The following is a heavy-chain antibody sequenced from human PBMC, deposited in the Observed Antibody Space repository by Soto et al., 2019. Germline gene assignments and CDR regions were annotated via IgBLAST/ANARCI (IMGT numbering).Heavy chain of an antibody. CDR3: AREIYPRRFDY. V-gene: IGHV3-30-3*01. CDR2: ISYDGSNK. Sequence: QVQLVESGGGVVQPGRSLRLSCAASGFTFSSYAMHWVRQAPGKGLEWVAVISYDGSNKYYADSVKGRFTISRDNSKNTLYLQMNSLRAEDTAVYYCAREIYPRRFDYWGQGTLVTVSS. CDR1: GFTFSSYA. J-gene: IGHJ4*02.